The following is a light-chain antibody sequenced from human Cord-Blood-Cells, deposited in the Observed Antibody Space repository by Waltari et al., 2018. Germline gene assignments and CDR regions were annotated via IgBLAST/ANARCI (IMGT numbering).Light chain of an antibody. J-gene: IGKJ1*01. CDR2: AAS. CDR3: QQSYSTPGWT. Sequence: DIQMTQSPSSLSASVGDRVTITCRASQSISSYLNWYQQTPGKAPKLLIYAASSLQSGVPSRFSGSGSGTDFTLTISSLQPEDFATYYCQQSYSTPGWTFGQGTKVEIK. CDR1: QSISSY. V-gene: IGKV1-39*01.